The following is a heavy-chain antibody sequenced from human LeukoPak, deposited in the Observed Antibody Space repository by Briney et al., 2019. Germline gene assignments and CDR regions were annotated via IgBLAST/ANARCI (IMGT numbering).Heavy chain of an antibody. V-gene: IGHV4-59*01. Sequence: SETLSLTCTLSGRSISPYYWGWIRQPPGKGQEFIGFMHYSGSANYHPSLKSRVSISLDTSKNQCSLNLISVTAADTAMYFCARGNGEYAYGYYFDYWGQGSLVTVAS. CDR2: MHYSGSA. D-gene: IGHD5-18*01. J-gene: IGHJ4*02. CDR1: GRSISPYY. CDR3: ARGNGEYAYGYYFDY.